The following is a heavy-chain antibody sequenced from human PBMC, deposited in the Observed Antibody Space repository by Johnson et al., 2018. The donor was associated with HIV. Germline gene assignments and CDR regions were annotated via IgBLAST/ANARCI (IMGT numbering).Heavy chain of an antibody. Sequence: QVQLVESGGGVVQSGRSLRLSCAAFGFTFFDYYMSWIRQAPGKGLEWVSYISSSGSTIYYADSVKGRFTISRDNSKNTLYLQMNSLRAEDTAVYYCARDLSITMIVGDAFDIWGQGTMVTVSS. J-gene: IGHJ3*02. CDR1: GFTFFDYY. CDR2: ISSSGSTI. CDR3: ARDLSITMIVGDAFDI. V-gene: IGHV3-11*01. D-gene: IGHD3-22*01.